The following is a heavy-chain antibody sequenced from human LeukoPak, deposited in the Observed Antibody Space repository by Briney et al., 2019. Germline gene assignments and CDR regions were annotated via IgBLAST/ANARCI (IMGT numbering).Heavy chain of an antibody. D-gene: IGHD6-19*01. CDR1: GFTFSSYA. CDR3: AKSEDSSGWLKTSFQH. Sequence: GGSLRLSCAASGFTFSSYAMSWVRQAPGKGLEWVSAISGSGGSTYYADSVKGRFTISRDNSKNTLYLQMNSLRAEDTAVYYCAKSEDSSGWLKTSFQHWGQGTLVTVSS. CDR2: ISGSGGST. J-gene: IGHJ1*01. V-gene: IGHV3-23*01.